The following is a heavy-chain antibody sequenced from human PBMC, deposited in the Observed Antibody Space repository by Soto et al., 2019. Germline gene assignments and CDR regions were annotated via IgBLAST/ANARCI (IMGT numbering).Heavy chain of an antibody. J-gene: IGHJ6*02. D-gene: IGHD6-6*01. CDR2: ISYDGSNK. CDR3: AKGGGYSSSSGAYYYYYGMDV. Sequence: GGSLRLSCAASGFTFSSYGMHWVRQAPGKGLEWVAVISYDGSNKYYADSVKGRFTISRDNSKNTLYLQMNSLRAEDTAVYYCAKGGGYSSSSGAYYYYYGMDVWGQGTTVTVSS. CDR1: GFTFSSYG. V-gene: IGHV3-30*18.